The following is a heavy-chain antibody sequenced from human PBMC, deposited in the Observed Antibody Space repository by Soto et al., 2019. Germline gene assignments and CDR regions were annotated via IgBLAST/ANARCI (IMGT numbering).Heavy chain of an antibody. Sequence: SETLSLTCTVSGGSISSSSYYWGWIRQPPGKGLEWIGSIYYSGSTYYNPSLKSRVTISVDASKNQFSLKLSSVTAADTAVYYCARHPASGSSWAIYYYYGMDVWGQGTTVTVSS. V-gene: IGHV4-39*01. J-gene: IGHJ6*02. CDR3: ARHPASGSSWAIYYYYGMDV. D-gene: IGHD6-13*01. CDR1: GGSISSSSYY. CDR2: IYYSGST.